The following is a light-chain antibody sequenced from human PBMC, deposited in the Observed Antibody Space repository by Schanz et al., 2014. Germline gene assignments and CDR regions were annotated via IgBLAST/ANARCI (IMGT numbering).Light chain of an antibody. J-gene: IGKJ1*01. Sequence: DIQMTQSPSTLSASVGDTVTITCRASQSISTSLAWYQQKPGKAPYLLIYDASSLESGVPSRFSGSGSGTDFTLTISSLQPEDVANYYCLQDFDYPRTFGQGTRVEIK. CDR2: DAS. CDR3: LQDFDYPRT. V-gene: IGKV1-5*01. CDR1: QSISTS.